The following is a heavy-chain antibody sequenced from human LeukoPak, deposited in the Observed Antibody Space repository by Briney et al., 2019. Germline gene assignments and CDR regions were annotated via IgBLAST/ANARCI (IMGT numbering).Heavy chain of an antibody. D-gene: IGHD3-10*01. CDR1: GFMFSNYG. CDR3: GKDLRRRYYFGSGSRGGTFDI. J-gene: IGHJ3*02. V-gene: IGHV3-30*18. CDR2: ISYDGSNK. Sequence: GRSLRLSCAASGFMFSNYGMQWVRQAPGKGLEWVAVISYDGSNKYYADSVKGRFTISIDNSKNTLYLQMNSLRAEDTAVYYCGKDLRRRYYFGSGSRGGTFDIWGQGTMVTVSS.